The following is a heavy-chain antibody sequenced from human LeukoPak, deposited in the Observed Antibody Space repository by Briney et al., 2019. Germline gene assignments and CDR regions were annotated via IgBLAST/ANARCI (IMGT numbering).Heavy chain of an antibody. D-gene: IGHD3-22*01. V-gene: IGHV3-53*01. CDR3: TRLLYYYDSTIFQRYFYY. CDR1: GFALSSNY. CDR2: IYIVGNT. J-gene: IGHJ4*02. Sequence: GGSLTLSCAASGFALSSNYMNWVRQAAGKGLEWVAIIYIVGNTYYADYVKSRFTISRDNSQNTLYLQINSLRPEDTAVYHCTRLLYYYDSTIFQRYFYYWGQGALATVSS.